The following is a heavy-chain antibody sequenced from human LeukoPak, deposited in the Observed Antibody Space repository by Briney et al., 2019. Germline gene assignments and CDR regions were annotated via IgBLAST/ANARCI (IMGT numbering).Heavy chain of an antibody. Sequence: PGGSLRLSCAASGLTVSSNYMSWVRQAPGKGLEWVSVIYSGGSTYYADSVKGRFTISRDNSKNTLYLQMNSLRAEDTAVYYCARDGVAPAGTGDDTFDVWGQGTMVTVSS. CDR3: ARDGVAPAGTGDDTFDV. V-gene: IGHV3-66*01. CDR1: GLTVSSNY. D-gene: IGHD6-13*01. J-gene: IGHJ3*01. CDR2: IYSGGST.